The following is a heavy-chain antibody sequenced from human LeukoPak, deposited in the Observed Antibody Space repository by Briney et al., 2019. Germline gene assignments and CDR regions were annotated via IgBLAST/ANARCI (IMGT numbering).Heavy chain of an antibody. CDR2: INAGNGNT. J-gene: IGHJ5*02. V-gene: IGHV1-3*01. Sequence: ASVKVSCKASGYTFTSYAMHWVRQAPGRRLEWMGWINAGNGNTKYSQKFQGRVTITRDTSASTAYMELSSLRSEDTAVYYCARVDQEIVVVPAFDPWGQGTLVTVSS. D-gene: IGHD2-2*01. CDR3: ARVDQEIVVVPAFDP. CDR1: GYTFTSYA.